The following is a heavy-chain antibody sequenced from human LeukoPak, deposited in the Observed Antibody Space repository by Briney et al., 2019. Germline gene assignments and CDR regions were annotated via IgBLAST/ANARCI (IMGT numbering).Heavy chain of an antibody. J-gene: IGHJ4*02. Sequence: SETLSPTCTVSGGSISSYYWSWIRQPPGKGLEWIGEINHSGSTNYNPSLKSRVTISVDTSKNQFSLKLSSVTAADTAVYYCARRLGYGDYVAFDYWGQGALVTVSS. D-gene: IGHD4-17*01. V-gene: IGHV4-34*01. CDR2: INHSGST. CDR1: GGSISSYY. CDR3: ARRLGYGDYVAFDY.